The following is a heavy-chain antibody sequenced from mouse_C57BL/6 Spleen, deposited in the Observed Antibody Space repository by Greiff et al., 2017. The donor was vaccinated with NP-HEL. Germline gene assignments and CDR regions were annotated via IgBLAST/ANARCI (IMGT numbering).Heavy chain of an antibody. CDR1: GYAFTNYL. J-gene: IGHJ4*01. Sequence: QVQLQQSGAELVRPGTSVKVSCKASGYAFTNYLIEWVKQRPGQGLEWIGVINPGSGGNNYNEKFKGKATLTADKSSSTAYMQLSSLTSEDSAVYFCARSGIYYYGSSWLDYWGQGTSVTVSS. D-gene: IGHD1-1*01. CDR2: INPGSGGN. CDR3: ARSGIYYYGSSWLDY. V-gene: IGHV1-54*01.